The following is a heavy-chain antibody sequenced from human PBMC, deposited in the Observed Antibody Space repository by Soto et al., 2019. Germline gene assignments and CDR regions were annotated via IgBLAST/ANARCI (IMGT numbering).Heavy chain of an antibody. CDR2: ISSSSSYI. D-gene: IGHD1-26*01. CDR3: ARDRSLYYYYGMDV. Sequence: ESGGGLVKPGGSLRLSCAASGFTFSSYSMNWVRQAPGKGLEWVSSISSSSSYIYYADSVKGRFTISRDNAKNSLYLQMNSLRAEDTAVYYCARDRSLYYYYGMDVWGQGTTVTVSS. J-gene: IGHJ6*02. CDR1: GFTFSSYS. V-gene: IGHV3-21*01.